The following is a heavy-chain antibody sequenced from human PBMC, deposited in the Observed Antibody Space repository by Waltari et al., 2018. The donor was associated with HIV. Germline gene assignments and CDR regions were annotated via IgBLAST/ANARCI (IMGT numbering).Heavy chain of an antibody. CDR3: AVGYCSGGSCYSDYYYGMDV. CDR1: GGSFGGYY. Sequence: QVQLQQWGAGLLKPSETLSLTCAVYGGSFGGYYWSWTRQPSGKGPEWIGEINHSGSTNYNPSLKSRVTISVDTSKNQFSLKLSSVTAADTAVYYCAVGYCSGGSCYSDYYYGMDVWGQGTTVTVSS. D-gene: IGHD2-15*01. V-gene: IGHV4-34*01. J-gene: IGHJ6*02. CDR2: INHSGST.